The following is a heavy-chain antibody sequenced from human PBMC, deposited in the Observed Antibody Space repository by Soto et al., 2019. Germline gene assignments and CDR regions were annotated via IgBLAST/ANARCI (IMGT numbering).Heavy chain of an antibody. CDR3: AKTKRAVATIGELDY. V-gene: IGHV3-30*18. J-gene: IGHJ4*02. Sequence: GGSLRLSCAASGFTFSSYGMHWVRQAPGKGLEWVAVISYDGSNKYYADSVKGRFTISRDNSKNTLYLQMNSLRAEDTAVYYCAKTKRAVATIGELDYWGQGTLVTVSS. CDR2: ISYDGSNK. D-gene: IGHD5-12*01. CDR1: GFTFSSYG.